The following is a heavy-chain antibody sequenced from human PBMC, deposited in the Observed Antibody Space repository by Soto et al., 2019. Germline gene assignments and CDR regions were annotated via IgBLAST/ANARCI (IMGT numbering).Heavy chain of an antibody. J-gene: IGHJ5*02. CDR2: IYYSGST. D-gene: IGHD2-15*01. Sequence: PSETLSLTCTVSGGSISSYYWSWIRQPPGKGLEWIGYIYYSGSTNYNPSLKSRVTISVDTSKNQFSLKLSSVTAADTAVYYCARVPSTRAVGYCSGGSCYYNWFDPWGQGTLVTVSS. V-gene: IGHV4-59*01. CDR3: ARVPSTRAVGYCSGGSCYYNWFDP. CDR1: GGSISSYY.